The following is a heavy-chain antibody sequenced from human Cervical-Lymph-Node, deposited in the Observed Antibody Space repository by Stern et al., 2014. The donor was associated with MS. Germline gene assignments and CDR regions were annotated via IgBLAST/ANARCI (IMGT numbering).Heavy chain of an antibody. CDR1: GGSISSGDYY. D-gene: IGHD4-11*01. J-gene: IGHJ6*02. Sequence: QVQLVQSGPGLVKPSQTLSLTCTVSGGSISSGDYYWSWIRQPPGKGLEWIGYIYYSGSTYYNPSLKSRVTISVDTSKNQFSLKLSSVTAADTAVYYCVRSNYHSFYYYYYGMDVWGQGTTVTVSS. CDR3: VRSNYHSFYYYYYGMDV. V-gene: IGHV4-30-4*01. CDR2: IYYSGST.